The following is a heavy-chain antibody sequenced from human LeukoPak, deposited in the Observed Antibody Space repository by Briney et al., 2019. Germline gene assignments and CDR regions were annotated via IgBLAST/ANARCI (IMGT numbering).Heavy chain of an antibody. CDR2: ISSSSSYI. CDR3: ARATSRMGAFDI. D-gene: IGHD2-8*01. J-gene: IGHJ3*02. V-gene: IGHV3-21*01. Sequence: GGSLRLSCAASGFTFSSYSMNWVRQAPGKGLEWVSSISSSSSYIYYADSVKGRFTISRDNAKNSLYLQMNSLRAEDTAVYYCARATSRMGAFDIWGQGTMVTVSS. CDR1: GFTFSSYS.